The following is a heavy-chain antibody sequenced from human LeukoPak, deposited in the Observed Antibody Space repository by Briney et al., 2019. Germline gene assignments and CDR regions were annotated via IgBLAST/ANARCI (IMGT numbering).Heavy chain of an antibody. D-gene: IGHD3-3*01. CDR1: GFAFSTYW. J-gene: IGHJ4*02. V-gene: IGHV3-7*01. CDR3: TRDFVF. Sequence: GGSLRLSCAASGFAFSTYWMDWVRQAPGKGLEWVGNINQDGSVKHYVDSVRGRFTISRDNARNSVYLQMNALRVEDTAVYYWTRDFVFWGQGTLVTASS. CDR2: INQDGSVK.